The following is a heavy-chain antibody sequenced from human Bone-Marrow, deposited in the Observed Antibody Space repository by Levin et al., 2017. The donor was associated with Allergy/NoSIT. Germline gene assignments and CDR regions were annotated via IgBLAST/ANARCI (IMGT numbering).Heavy chain of an antibody. J-gene: IGHJ5*01. CDR3: AKYVTGTNGWFDS. V-gene: IGHV4-31*03. CDR2: IYYTGKT. CDR1: GGSISSPTYY. Sequence: SQTLSLTCSVSGGSISSPTYYWSWIRQHPGKGLAWIGYIYYTGKTYYNPSLESRVTLSVDTSKNQFSLRLTSVTAADTAMYYCAKYVTGTNGWFDSWGRGTLVTVSS. D-gene: IGHD1-20*01.